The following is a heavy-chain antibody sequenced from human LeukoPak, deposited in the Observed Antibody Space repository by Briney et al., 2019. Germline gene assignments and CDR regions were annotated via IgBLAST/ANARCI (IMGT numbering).Heavy chain of an antibody. D-gene: IGHD6-13*01. J-gene: IGHJ6*02. CDR3: AKDLLSSWSYYYGMDV. CDR1: GFTFSSYA. V-gene: IGHV3-23*01. Sequence: PGGSLRLSCAASGFTFSSYAMSWVRQAPGKGLEWVSVISGSGVGTYYADSVKGRFTISRDNSKNTLYLQMHSLRAEDTAVYYCAKDLLSSWSYYYGMDVWGQGTTVTVSS. CDR2: ISGSGVGT.